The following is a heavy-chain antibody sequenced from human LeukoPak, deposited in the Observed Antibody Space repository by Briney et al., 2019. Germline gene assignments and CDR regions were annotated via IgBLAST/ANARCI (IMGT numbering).Heavy chain of an antibody. J-gene: IGHJ5*02. CDR1: GGSISSGGYY. V-gene: IGHV4-30-2*01. Sequence: SETLSLTCTVSGGSISSGGYYWSWVRQPPGRGLEWIGYIYHSGSTYYNPSLKSRVTISVDTSKNQFSLKLSSVTAADTAVYYCARADVVVVAATRIWFDPWGQGTLVTVSS. D-gene: IGHD2-15*01. CDR3: ARADVVVVAATRIWFDP. CDR2: IYHSGST.